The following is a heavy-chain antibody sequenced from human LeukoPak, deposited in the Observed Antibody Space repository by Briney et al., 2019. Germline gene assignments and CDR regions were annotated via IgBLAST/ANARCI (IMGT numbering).Heavy chain of an antibody. Sequence: ASVKVSCKSSGYTFTSYDLNWVRQATGQGIEWMGWVNPNSGNTGYAQKFQGRVTLTMVPSISTVYRELSSLRSEGTAVYYFARRSDDYDSSAYYHWGEGTLVTVPS. CDR2: VNPNSGNT. D-gene: IGHD3-22*01. V-gene: IGHV1-8*01. CDR3: ARRSDDYDSSAYYH. J-gene: IGHJ4*02. CDR1: GYTFTSYD.